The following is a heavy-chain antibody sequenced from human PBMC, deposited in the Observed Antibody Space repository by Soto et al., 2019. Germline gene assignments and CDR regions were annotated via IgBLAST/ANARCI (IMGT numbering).Heavy chain of an antibody. J-gene: IGHJ4*02. CDR1: CFTFSRYS. V-gene: IGHV3-21*01. Sequence: VGSLRLSCAASCFTFSRYSMNWVRQAPGKGLEWVSSISSTTNYIYYADSMKGRFTVSRDNAKNSVYLDMNSLSAEDTAVYYCARESEDLTSNFDYWGQGTLVTVSS. CDR3: ARESEDLTSNFDY. CDR2: ISSTTNYI.